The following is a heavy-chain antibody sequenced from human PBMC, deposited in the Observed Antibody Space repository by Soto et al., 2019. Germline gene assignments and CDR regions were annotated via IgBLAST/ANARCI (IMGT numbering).Heavy chain of an antibody. V-gene: IGHV1-18*01. CDR3: ARVCSYYYGSVSYYPNWFDP. CDR2: ISAYNGNT. J-gene: IGHJ5*02. D-gene: IGHD3-10*01. CDR1: GYTFTSYG. Sequence: ASVKVSCKASGYTFTSYGISWVRQAPGQGLEWMGWISAYNGNTNYAQKLQGRVTMTTDTSTSTAYMELRSLRSDDTAVYFCARVCSYYYGSVSYYPNWFDPWGQGTLVTVSS.